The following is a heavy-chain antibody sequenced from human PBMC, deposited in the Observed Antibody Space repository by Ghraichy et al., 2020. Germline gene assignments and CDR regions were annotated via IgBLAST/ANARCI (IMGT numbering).Heavy chain of an antibody. V-gene: IGHV4-4*07. CDR2: IYTSGSS. Sequence: SETLSLTCTVSGGSINNYYWSWIRQPAGKGLEWIGHIYTSGSSRYNPSLESRVTLSVDMSRNQFSLKLSSVTAADTAVYYCAKGRGSSGGLENWFDPWGQGTLVTVSS. J-gene: IGHJ5*02. CDR1: GGSINNYY. CDR3: AKGRGSSGGLENWFDP. D-gene: IGHD2-15*01.